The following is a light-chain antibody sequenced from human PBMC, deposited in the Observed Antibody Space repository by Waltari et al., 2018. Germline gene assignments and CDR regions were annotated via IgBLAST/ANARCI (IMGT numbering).Light chain of an antibody. CDR1: GRYAGRLNY. Sequence: QSALTQPASVSGSPGQPITLSCPATGRYAGRLNYLPLSQQPPGNAPTPTVSAWYQQPPGKAPKFLIYEVNKRPSGASNRFSGSKSGNTASLTISGLQAEDEADYHCCSYAGSSTFVVFGGGTKVTVL. CDR3: CSYAGSSTFVV. J-gene: IGLJ3*02. V-gene: IGLV2-23*02. CDR2: EVN.